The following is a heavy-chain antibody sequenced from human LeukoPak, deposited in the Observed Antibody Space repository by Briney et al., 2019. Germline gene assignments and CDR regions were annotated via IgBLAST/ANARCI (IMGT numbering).Heavy chain of an antibody. CDR3: ARGEYEDLVDN. D-gene: IGHD1-26*01. J-gene: IGHJ4*02. CDR2: LYYSGNT. CDR1: GGSISDYY. Sequence: PSETLSVTCTVSGGSISDYYWSWIRQSPVRGLEWIGYLYYSGNTNYNPSLKSRFTISRDMAKNQFSLKLSSVTSADTAVYYCARGEYEDLVDNWGQGTLVTVSS. V-gene: IGHV4-59*01.